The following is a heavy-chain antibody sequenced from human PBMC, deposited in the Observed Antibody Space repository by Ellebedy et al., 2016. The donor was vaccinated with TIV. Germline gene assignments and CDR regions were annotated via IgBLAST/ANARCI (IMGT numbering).Heavy chain of an antibody. CDR1: GYTCTNFG. CDR3: ARDSDYGGVTNHWYFNL. J-gene: IGHJ2*01. V-gene: IGHV1-18*01. D-gene: IGHD4-23*01. CDR2: VSPYNGNT. Sequence: ASVKVSXKASGYTCTNFGISWVRQAPGQGLEWMGWVSPYNGNTNYAQKFQARVTMTTDTSTSTAYMELRSLRSDDTALYFCARDSDYGGVTNHWYFNLWGRGTLVTVSS.